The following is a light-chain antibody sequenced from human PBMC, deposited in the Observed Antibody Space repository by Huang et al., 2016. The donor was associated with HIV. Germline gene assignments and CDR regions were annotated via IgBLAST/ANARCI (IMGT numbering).Light chain of an antibody. Sequence: DIQMTQSPSSLSASVGDRISITCRASQTISTCLNWYQQKPGKAPKLLIYAASNLQSGVSSRFSGTGSGTLFTLTVTGRLPDDFATYFCQQTSSVPLTFGGGTKVEMK. J-gene: IGKJ4*01. CDR2: AAS. CDR1: QTISTC. V-gene: IGKV1-39*01. CDR3: QQTSSVPLT.